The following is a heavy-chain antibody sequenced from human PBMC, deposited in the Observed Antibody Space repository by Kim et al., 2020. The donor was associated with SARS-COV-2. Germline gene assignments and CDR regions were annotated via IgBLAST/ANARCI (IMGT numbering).Heavy chain of an antibody. D-gene: IGHD1-1*01. CDR1: GYTLTSNP. CDR2: INTKTGNP. CDR3: ARGTGGMDV. Sequence: ASVKVSCKASGYTLTSNPVNWVRKAPGQGLEWMGWINTKTGNPMYAQGFTGRFVLSLDTSVNSAYLQISSLRAEDTAVYFCARGTGGMDVLGQGTSVTV. J-gene: IGHJ6*02. V-gene: IGHV7-4-1*02.